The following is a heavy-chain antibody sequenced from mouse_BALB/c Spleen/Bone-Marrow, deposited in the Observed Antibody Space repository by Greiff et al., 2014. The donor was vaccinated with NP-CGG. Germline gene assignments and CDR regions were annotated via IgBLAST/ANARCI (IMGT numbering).Heavy chain of an antibody. D-gene: IGHD1-1*01. CDR3: ARDGYGSGYAWFAY. CDR2: IWAGGTT. Sequence: VQLQESGPGLVAPSQSLSITCTVSGFSLISFDVHWIRQPPGKGLEWLGVIWAGGTTNYSSALMSRLNINKDNSKSQVFLKMNSLQPDDTAMYYCARDGYGSGYAWFAYWGQGTLVTVSA. V-gene: IGHV2-9*02. J-gene: IGHJ3*01. CDR1: GFSLISFD.